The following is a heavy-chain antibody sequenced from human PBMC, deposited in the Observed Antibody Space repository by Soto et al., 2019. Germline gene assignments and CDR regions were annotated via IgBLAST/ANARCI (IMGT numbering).Heavy chain of an antibody. CDR3: ARGAFWAFDI. CDR2: IHHTGGT. Sequence: QVHLQESGPGLVQPSGTLSLTCGVSGASVTDYWWTWVRQSPGKGLEWIAEIHHTGGTNYNPSLKSRVTISVDNSRNHVSLRLTSVTAADTAMYYCARGAFWAFDIWGQGTKVTVSS. V-gene: IGHV4-4*02. CDR1: GASVTDYW. J-gene: IGHJ3*02. D-gene: IGHD3-3*02.